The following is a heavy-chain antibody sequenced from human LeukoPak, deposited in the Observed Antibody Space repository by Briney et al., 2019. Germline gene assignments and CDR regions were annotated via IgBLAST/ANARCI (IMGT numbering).Heavy chain of an antibody. Sequence: PGGSLRLSCAASGITLSDYYMSWIRQAPGKGLEWVSYISSSGSTIEYADSVKGRFTISRDSAKNSLYLQMDSLRAEDTAVYYCARTGDYALKDWGQGTLVTVSS. V-gene: IGHV3-11*01. CDR2: ISSSGSTI. D-gene: IGHD3-16*01. J-gene: IGHJ4*02. CDR1: GITLSDYY. CDR3: ARTGDYALKD.